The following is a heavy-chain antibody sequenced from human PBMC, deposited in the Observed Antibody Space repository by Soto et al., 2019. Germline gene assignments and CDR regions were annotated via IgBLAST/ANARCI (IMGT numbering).Heavy chain of an antibody. CDR2: IKEDGSKK. J-gene: IGHJ4*02. Sequence: EVQLVESGGGLVQPGGSLRLSCAASGFSFSMYWMSGVCQAPGKGLEWVANIKEDGSKKNYVDSVKGRFTISRDNAKNSLYLQMNSLRAEDTAVYYFARHQVGYRVTDYWGQGTLVTVSS. CDR1: GFSFSMYW. D-gene: IGHD1-26*01. V-gene: IGHV3-7*01. CDR3: ARHQVGYRVTDY.